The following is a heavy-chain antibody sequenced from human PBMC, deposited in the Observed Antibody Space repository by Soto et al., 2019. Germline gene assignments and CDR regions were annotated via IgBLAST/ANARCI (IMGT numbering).Heavy chain of an antibody. J-gene: IGHJ6*03. Sequence: GGSLRLSCAASGFTFSSYAMSWVRQAPGKGLEWVSVIYSGGSTYYADSVKGRFTISRHNSKNTLYLQMNSLRAEDTAVYYCARTSSGWYYFYMDVWGKGTTVTVSS. D-gene: IGHD6-19*01. CDR1: GFTFSSYA. CDR3: ARTSSGWYYFYMDV. V-gene: IGHV3-53*04. CDR2: IYSGGST.